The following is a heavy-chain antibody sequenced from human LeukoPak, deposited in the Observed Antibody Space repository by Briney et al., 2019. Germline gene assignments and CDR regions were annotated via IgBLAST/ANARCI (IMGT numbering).Heavy chain of an antibody. V-gene: IGHV5-51*01. Sequence: GESLKISCKGSGYSFTSYWIGWVRQMPGKGLEWMGIIYPGDSDTRYSPSFQGQVTISADKSISTAYLQWSSLKASDTAMYYCARLSSLWPHISGTLLHSYADYMDVWGKGTTVTVSS. CDR1: GYSFTSYW. D-gene: IGHD5-18*01. CDR2: IYPGDSDT. J-gene: IGHJ6*03. CDR3: ARLSSLWPHISGTLLHSYADYMDV.